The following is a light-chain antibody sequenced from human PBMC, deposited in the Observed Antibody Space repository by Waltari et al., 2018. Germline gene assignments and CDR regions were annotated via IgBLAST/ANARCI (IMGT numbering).Light chain of an antibody. CDR2: YKSDSDK. J-gene: IGLJ3*02. CDR1: SDINVGTYR. Sequence: QAVLTQPSSLSASPGASASLTCTLRSDINVGTYRINWYKPNPGSPPQYLLKYKSDSDKQQGSGVPSRFSGSKDASANAGILLISGLQSEDEADYYCLIWHSSAWVFGGGTKLTVL. CDR3: LIWHSSAWV. V-gene: IGLV5-45*03.